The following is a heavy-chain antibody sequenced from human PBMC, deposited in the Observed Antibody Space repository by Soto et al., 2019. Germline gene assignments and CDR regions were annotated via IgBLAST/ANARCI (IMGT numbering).Heavy chain of an antibody. V-gene: IGHV2-5*02. D-gene: IGHD2-2*01. CDR2: IYWADDK. Sequence: LVNPTQTLTLTCTFSGFSITGNGEGVGWIRQPPGKALEWLALIYWADDKRYSPSLRNRLTITLDNSKDQVILTMTDMGPADTATYYCAHGYVQLLATFHYFDSWGQGTQVTVSS. J-gene: IGHJ4*02. CDR3: AHGYVQLLATFHYFDS. CDR1: GFSITGNGEG.